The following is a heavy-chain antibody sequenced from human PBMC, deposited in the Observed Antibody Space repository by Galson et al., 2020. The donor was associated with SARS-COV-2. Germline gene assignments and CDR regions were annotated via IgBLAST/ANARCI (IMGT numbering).Heavy chain of an antibody. J-gene: IGHJ4*02. CDR1: GFSLSTSGVG. Sequence: SGPTLVKPTQPFTLTCTFSGFSLSTSGVGVGWIRQPPGKALEWLALIYWDDDKRYSPSLKSRLTITKDTSKNQVVLTMTNMDPVDTATYYCAHRTAVTAFDYWGQGTLVTVSS. V-gene: IGHV2-5*02. CDR2: IYWDDDK. D-gene: IGHD4-17*01. CDR3: AHRTAVTAFDY.